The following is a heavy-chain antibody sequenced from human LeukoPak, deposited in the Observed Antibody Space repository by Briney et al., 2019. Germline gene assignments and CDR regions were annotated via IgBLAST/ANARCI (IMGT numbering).Heavy chain of an antibody. J-gene: IGHJ4*02. V-gene: IGHV4-34*01. CDR2: INHSGST. D-gene: IGHD3-22*01. CDR1: GGSFSGYY. CDR3: ARRNYYDSSGYPQYYFDY. Sequence: SETLSLTCAVYGGSFSGYYRSWIRQPPGKGLEWIGEINHSGSTNYNPSLKSRVTISVDTSKNQFSLKLSSVTAADTAVYYCARRNYYDSSGYPQYYFDYWGQGTLVTVSS.